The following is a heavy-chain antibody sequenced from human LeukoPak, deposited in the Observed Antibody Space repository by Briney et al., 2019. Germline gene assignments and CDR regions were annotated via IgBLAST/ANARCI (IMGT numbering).Heavy chain of an antibody. CDR2: INQDGSDK. J-gene: IGHJ4*02. D-gene: IGHD3-16*02. V-gene: IGHV3-7*03. CDR3: AKDRGSYRTFDS. Sequence: GGSLSLSCAASGFTSSSYWMGWVRQAPGKGLEWVANINQDGSDKYYVDSVKGRFTISRDNSKNTLYLQMNSLRVDDTAVYYCAKDRGSYRTFDSWGQGTLVTVSS. CDR1: GFTSSSYW.